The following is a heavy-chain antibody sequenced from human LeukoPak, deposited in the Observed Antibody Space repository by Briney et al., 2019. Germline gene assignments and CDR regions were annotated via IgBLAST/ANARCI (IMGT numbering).Heavy chain of an antibody. V-gene: IGHV3-21*01. CDR1: GFTFSSYS. D-gene: IGHD6-19*01. J-gene: IGHJ4*02. Sequence: GGSLRLSCAASGFTFSSYSMNWVRQAPGKGLEWVSSISSSSSYIYYADSVKGRFTISRDNAKNSLYLQMNSLRAEDTAVYYCARGIAVAGRKSLSFEYWGQGTLVTVSS. CDR2: ISSSSSYI. CDR3: ARGIAVAGRKSLSFEY.